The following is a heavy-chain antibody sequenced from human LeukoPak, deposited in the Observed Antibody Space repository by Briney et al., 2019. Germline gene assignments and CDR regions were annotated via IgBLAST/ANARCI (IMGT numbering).Heavy chain of an antibody. J-gene: IGHJ3*02. CDR2: INHSGST. V-gene: IGHV4-34*01. CDR3: ARGGGRWLQFGGAFDI. Sequence: SETLSLTCAVYGGSFSGYYWSWIRQPPGKGLEWIGEINHSGSTNYNPSLKSRVTISVDTSKNQFSLKLSSVTAADTAVYYCARGGGRWLQFGGAFDIWGQGTMVTVSS. CDR1: GGSFSGYY. D-gene: IGHD5-24*01.